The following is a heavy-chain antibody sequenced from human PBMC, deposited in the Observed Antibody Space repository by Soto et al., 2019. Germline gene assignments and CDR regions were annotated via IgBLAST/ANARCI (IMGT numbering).Heavy chain of an antibody. V-gene: IGHV4-30-4*01. D-gene: IGHD1-20*01. Sequence: ASETLSLTCTVPGDSSSRGGYYWSWLRQPPGQGLEWMGYIFYSRTTYYNPSLKSRVTIALDTTGNQFSLKLNYVTAADTAVYYCARDLHITETNLNYHDYAMDVWGQGTTVTVSS. CDR1: GDSSSRGGYY. J-gene: IGHJ6*02. CDR3: ARDLHITETNLNYHDYAMDV. CDR2: IFYSRTT.